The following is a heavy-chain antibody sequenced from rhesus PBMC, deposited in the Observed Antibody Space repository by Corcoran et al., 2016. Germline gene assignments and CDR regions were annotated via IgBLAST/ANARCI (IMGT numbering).Heavy chain of an antibody. CDR1: GYTFTSYY. Sequence: QVQLVQSGAEIKQPGASVKLSCKASGYTFTSYYMHWVRQAPGQGLEWIDLFPPYNVNQGHARNFHGSGPIPTDTSTSTGYRELTSLRSEDTAVYYCTRDRGGIYNRFDVWAPGVLVTVSS. CDR3: TRDRGGIYNRFDV. J-gene: IGHJ5-1*01. CDR2: FPPYNVNQ. V-gene: IGHV1-180*01. D-gene: IGHD2-27*01.